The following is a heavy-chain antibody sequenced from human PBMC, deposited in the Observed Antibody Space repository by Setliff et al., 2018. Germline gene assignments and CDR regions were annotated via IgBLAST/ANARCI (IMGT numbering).Heavy chain of an antibody. CDR1: GFSFSNYW. J-gene: IGHJ4*02. CDR3: ARDGHNVYYFDY. D-gene: IGHD1-1*01. V-gene: IGHV3-74*01. Sequence: GGSLRLSCAASGFSFSNYWMHWVRQAPGKGLVWVSRINSDGSSTNYADSVKGQFTVSRDNAKNTLCLQMNSLRAEDTAVYYCARDGHNVYYFDYWGLGTLVTVSS. CDR2: INSDGSST.